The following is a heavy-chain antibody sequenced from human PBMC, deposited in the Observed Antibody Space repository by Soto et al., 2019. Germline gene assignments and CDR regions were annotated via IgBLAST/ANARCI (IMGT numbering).Heavy chain of an antibody. Sequence: GGSLRLSCAASGFTFDDYAMHWVRQAPGKGLEWVAVITYDGSSKYYADSVKGRFTISRDNSKNTLYLQMNSLRSDDTAVYYCARVTYSGYDPRYYFDYWGQGTLVTVSS. V-gene: IGHV3-30*03. CDR1: GFTFDDYA. D-gene: IGHD5-12*01. CDR3: ARVTYSGYDPRYYFDY. CDR2: ITYDGSSK. J-gene: IGHJ4*02.